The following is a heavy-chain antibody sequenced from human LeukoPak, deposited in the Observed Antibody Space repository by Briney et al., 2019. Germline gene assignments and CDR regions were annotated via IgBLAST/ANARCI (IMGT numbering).Heavy chain of an antibody. J-gene: IGHJ4*02. CDR1: GLTLTSYW. D-gene: IGHD5-18*01. CDR3: TRGQYSYGPFDY. CDR2: IKTDVSSI. V-gene: IGHV3-74*01. Sequence: QAGGCLCPSYAASGLTLTSYWMHSVRQAAGKGRVSVLRIKTDVSSITNADSVKGRFTISRDNDKNTLYLQMNSLRAEDTAVYYCTRGQYSYGPFDYWLQGTLVSVCS.